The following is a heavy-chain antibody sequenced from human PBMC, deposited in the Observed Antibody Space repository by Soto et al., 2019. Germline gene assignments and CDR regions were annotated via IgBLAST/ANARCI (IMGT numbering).Heavy chain of an antibody. Sequence: YGPTVVNPTQTLTLTCSFSGFSLTTDVVAVGWIRQPPGKALEWLASIYWDDRTRYTPSLESRLTITRDTSRSQVVLTMTNMAPLDTGTYYCAHRLALIASPFNYWGQGTLVSVSS. CDR2: IYWDDRT. CDR3: AHRLALIASPFNY. D-gene: IGHD2-15*01. V-gene: IGHV2-5*02. CDR1: GFSLTTDVVA. J-gene: IGHJ4*02.